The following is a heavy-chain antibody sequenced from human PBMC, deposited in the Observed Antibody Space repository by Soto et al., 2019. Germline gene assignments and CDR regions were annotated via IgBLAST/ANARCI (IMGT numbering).Heavy chain of an antibody. CDR3: ANRDSSSWAVDYYYYYGMDV. J-gene: IGHJ6*02. D-gene: IGHD6-13*01. V-gene: IGHV3-30*18. CDR2: ISYDGSNK. CDR1: GFTFSSYG. Sequence: GGSLRLSCAASGFTFSSYGMHWVRQAPGKGLEWVAVISYDGSNKYYADSVKGRFTISRDNSKNTLYLQMNSLRAEDTAVYYCANRDSSSWAVDYYYYYGMDVWGQGTTVTVSS.